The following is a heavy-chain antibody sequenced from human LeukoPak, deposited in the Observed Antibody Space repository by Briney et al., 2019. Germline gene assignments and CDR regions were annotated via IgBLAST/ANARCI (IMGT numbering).Heavy chain of an antibody. CDR2: ISSSSSTI. Sequence: GGSLRLSCAASGFTFSSYSMNWVRQAPGKGLEWVSYISSSSSTIYYADSVKGRFTISRDNAKNSLYLQMNSLRAEDTAVYCCAELGITMIGGVWGKGTTVTISS. J-gene: IGHJ6*04. D-gene: IGHD3-10*02. V-gene: IGHV3-48*04. CDR1: GFTFSSYS. CDR3: AELGITMIGGV.